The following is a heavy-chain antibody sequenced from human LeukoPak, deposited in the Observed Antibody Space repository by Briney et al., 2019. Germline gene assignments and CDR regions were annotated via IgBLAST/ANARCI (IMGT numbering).Heavy chain of an antibody. J-gene: IGHJ6*03. CDR2: INHGGVT. CDR3: ARGRNWQTFYHYYMDV. V-gene: IGHV4-34*01. D-gene: IGHD1-14*01. Sequence: SETLSLTCGVSGGSFSGHYWTWLRQTPGKGLEWMGEINHGGVTNYNPSLKSRVSISIDTSTNEISLNMSSVTAADTGIYYCARGRNWQTFYHYYMDVWGKGAAVTVS. CDR1: GGSFSGHY.